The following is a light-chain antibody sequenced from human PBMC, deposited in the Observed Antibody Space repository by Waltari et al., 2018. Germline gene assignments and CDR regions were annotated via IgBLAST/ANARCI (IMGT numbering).Light chain of an antibody. J-gene: IGKJ1*01. Sequence: EIVLTQPPGPLSLSPGESATLSCRTSQSVTRALAWYQQQPGQAPRLLISGASNRATGIPDRFSGSGSGTDFSLTISSLEPEDFAVYYCQHYLRLPVTFGQGTKVEVK. CDR2: GAS. V-gene: IGKV3-20*01. CDR3: QHYLRLPVT. CDR1: QSVTRA.